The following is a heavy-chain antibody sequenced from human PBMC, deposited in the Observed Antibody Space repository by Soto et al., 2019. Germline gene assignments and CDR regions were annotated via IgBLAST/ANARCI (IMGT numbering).Heavy chain of an antibody. CDR2: IWYDGSNE. J-gene: IGHJ4*02. D-gene: IGHD5-18*01. V-gene: IGHV3-33*06. CDR3: TKEMHKIWLRSFFDQ. CDR1: GFSFNNYG. Sequence: QVQLVESGGGVVHPGRSLRLSCTASGFSFNNYGMHWVRQAPGKGLEWVAAIWYDGSNENYSDSVKGRFTISRDNSKNMLYLQMNSLRAEDTAVYYCTKEMHKIWLRSFFDQWGQGTLVAVSS.